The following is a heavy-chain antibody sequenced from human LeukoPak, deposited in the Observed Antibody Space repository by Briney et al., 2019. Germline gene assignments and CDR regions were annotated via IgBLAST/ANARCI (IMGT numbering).Heavy chain of an antibody. CDR2: IYSGGSS. CDR1: DDSISGYY. D-gene: IGHD1-26*01. CDR3: ARGEEWELFY. V-gene: IGHV4-4*07. Sequence: SETLSLTCSVSDDSISGYYWSWIRQPAGKGLEWIGRIYSGGSSNYNPSLKSRVTMSVDTSKNQFSLKLSSVTAADTAVYYCARGEEWELFYWGQGTLVTVSS. J-gene: IGHJ4*02.